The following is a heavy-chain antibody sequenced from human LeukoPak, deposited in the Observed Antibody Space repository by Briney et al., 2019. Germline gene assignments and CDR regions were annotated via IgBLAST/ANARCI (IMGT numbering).Heavy chain of an antibody. J-gene: IGHJ6*03. D-gene: IGHD5-24*01. Sequence: GESLKISCKTSGYSFTTYWIAWVRQMSGKGLEWMGIIYPGGSDTRYSPSFQGQVTISADKSISTAYLQWSSLKASDTAMYYCARHSDGYNGRYYYYYMDVWGKGTTVTVSS. CDR2: IYPGGSDT. CDR1: GYSFTTYW. CDR3: ARHSDGYNGRYYYYYMDV. V-gene: IGHV5-51*01.